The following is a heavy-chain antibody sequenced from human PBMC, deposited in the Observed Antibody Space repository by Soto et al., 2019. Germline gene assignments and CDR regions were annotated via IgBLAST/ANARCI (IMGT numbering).Heavy chain of an antibody. CDR3: AKDMVGGRGYYYDSSGYHDAFDI. V-gene: IGHV3-9*01. D-gene: IGHD3-22*01. CDR1: GFTFDDYA. CDR2: ISWNSGSI. J-gene: IGHJ3*02. Sequence: GRSLRLSCAASGFTFDDYAMHWVRQAPGKGLEWVSGISWNSGSIGYADSVKGRFTISRDNAKNSLYLQMNSLRAEDTALYYCAKDMVGGRGYYYDSSGYHDAFDIWGQGTMVTVSS.